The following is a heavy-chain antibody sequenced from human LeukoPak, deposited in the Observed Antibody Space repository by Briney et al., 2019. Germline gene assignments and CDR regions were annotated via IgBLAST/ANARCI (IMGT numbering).Heavy chain of an antibody. J-gene: IGHJ4*02. Sequence: SETLSLTCTVSGGSISSGGYSWSWIRQPPGKGLEWIGSIYYSGSTYYNPSLKSRVTISVDTSKNHFSLNLSSVTAADTAVYYCAKIAAAGTFLGFVDYWGQGTLVTVSS. CDR2: IYYSGST. V-gene: IGHV4-39*02. CDR1: GGSISSGGYS. D-gene: IGHD6-13*01. CDR3: AKIAAAGTFLGFVDY.